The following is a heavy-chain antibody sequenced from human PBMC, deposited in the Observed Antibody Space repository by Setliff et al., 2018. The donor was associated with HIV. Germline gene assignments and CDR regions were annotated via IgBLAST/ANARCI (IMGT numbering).Heavy chain of an antibody. CDR2: IIPNIGVA. Sequence: SVKVSCKASGGPFSSYAISWVRQAPGQGLEWLGGIIPNIGVANYAQKFHGRVTLTADMSTNTAYMELRSLTSEDTAVYCCARDHQTMLWLDYWGQGTLVTVSS. CDR3: ARDHQTMLWLDY. V-gene: IGHV1-69*10. J-gene: IGHJ4*02. CDR1: GGPFSSYA. D-gene: IGHD2-21*01.